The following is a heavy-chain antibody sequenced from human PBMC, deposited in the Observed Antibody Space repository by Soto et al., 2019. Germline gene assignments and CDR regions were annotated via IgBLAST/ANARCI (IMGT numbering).Heavy chain of an antibody. V-gene: IGHV3-48*02. CDR3: ARAIRGFSYVVDY. CDR2: ISGSGATK. D-gene: IGHD5-18*01. CDR1: GGTFSSHS. J-gene: IGHJ4*02. Sequence: SCKASGGTFSSHSINWVRQAPGKGLEWVSYISGSGATKYYADSVKGRFTISRDNARNSLYLQMSSLSDEDTAVYYCARAIRGFSYVVDYWGQGTLVTVSS.